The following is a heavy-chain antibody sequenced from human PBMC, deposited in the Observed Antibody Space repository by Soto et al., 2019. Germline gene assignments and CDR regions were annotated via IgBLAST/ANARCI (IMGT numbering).Heavy chain of an antibody. CDR3: ARGNWNYYSGLDV. CDR1: EFTFDKYY. CDR2: IKPDGSEQ. D-gene: IGHD1-20*01. J-gene: IGHJ6*02. V-gene: IGHV3-7*01. Sequence: GGSLRLSCAASEFTFDKYYMTGVRQAPGKGPEWVANIKPDGSEQYYVDSVKGRFTISRDNANNSLYLKMNSLRAEDTAVYFCARGNWNYYSGLDVWGAGTTVAV.